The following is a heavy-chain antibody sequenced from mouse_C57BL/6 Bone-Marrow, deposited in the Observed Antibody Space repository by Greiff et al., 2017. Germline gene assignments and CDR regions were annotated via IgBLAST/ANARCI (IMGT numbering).Heavy chain of an antibody. CDR3: AAERWLPLSAMDY. D-gene: IGHD2-3*01. Sequence: QVQLQQPGAELVKPGASVKLSCKASGYTFTSYWMHWVKQRPGQGLEWIGMIHPNSGSTNYNEKFKSKATLTVDKSSSTAYVQLSSLTSEDSAVYYCAAERWLPLSAMDYWDQGTSVTVT. CDR2: IHPNSGST. V-gene: IGHV1-64*01. J-gene: IGHJ4*01. CDR1: GYTFTSYW.